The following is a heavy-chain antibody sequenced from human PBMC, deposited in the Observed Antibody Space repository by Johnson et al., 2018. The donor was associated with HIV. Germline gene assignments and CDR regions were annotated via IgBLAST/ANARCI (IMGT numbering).Heavy chain of an antibody. CDR1: GFSFSSYW. CDR3: AKDITPTWDSDAFDI. D-gene: IGHD1-14*01. CDR2: IKQDGNEK. Sequence: MLLVESGGGLVKPGGSLRLSCAASGFSFSSYWMSWVRQAPGKGLQWVANIKQDGNEKYYADSVKGRFTISRDNAKNSLYLQMNSLRAEDTALYYCAKDITPTWDSDAFDIWGQGTMVTVSS. V-gene: IGHV3-7*05. J-gene: IGHJ3*02.